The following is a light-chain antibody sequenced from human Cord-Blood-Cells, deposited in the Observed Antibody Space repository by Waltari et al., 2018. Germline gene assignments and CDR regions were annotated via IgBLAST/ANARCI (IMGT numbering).Light chain of an antibody. Sequence: EIVMTQSPATLSVSPGARATLSCSASQSVSSNLAWYQQKPGQAPRSLIYGASTRATCIPSRFRGRGSGTEFNLTISSLQSEEFAVYYRQQDNNWWTFGQGTKVEIK. CDR1: QSVSSN. J-gene: IGKJ1*01. CDR2: GAS. CDR3: QQDNNWWT. V-gene: IGKV3-15*01.